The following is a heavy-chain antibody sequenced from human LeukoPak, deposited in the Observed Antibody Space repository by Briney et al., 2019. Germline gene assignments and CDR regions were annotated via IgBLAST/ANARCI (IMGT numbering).Heavy chain of an antibody. CDR2: ISGSGGGT. Sequence: PGGSLRLSCATSGFTFSSYAMNWVRRAPGKGLEWVSAISGSGGGTYYADSVKGRFTISRDNSKNTLYLQMSSLRAEDTAVYYCAKQRGYTYGYPFDSWGQGTLVTVSS. V-gene: IGHV3-23*01. J-gene: IGHJ4*02. CDR1: GFTFSSYA. CDR3: AKQRGYTYGYPFDS. D-gene: IGHD5-18*01.